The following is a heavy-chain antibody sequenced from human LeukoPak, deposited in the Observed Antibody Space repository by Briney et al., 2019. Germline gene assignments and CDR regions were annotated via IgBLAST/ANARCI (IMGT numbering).Heavy chain of an antibody. J-gene: IGHJ3*02. V-gene: IGHV3-66*01. CDR1: GFTVSSNY. CDR2: IYSGGST. D-gene: IGHD3-9*01. Sequence: GGSLRLSCAASGFTVSSNYMSWVRQAPGKGLEWVSVIYSGGSTYYADSVKGRFTISRDNSKNTLYLQMNSLRAEDTALYYCARDQSYDILTGYANAFDIWGQGTMVTVSS. CDR3: ARDQSYDILTGYANAFDI.